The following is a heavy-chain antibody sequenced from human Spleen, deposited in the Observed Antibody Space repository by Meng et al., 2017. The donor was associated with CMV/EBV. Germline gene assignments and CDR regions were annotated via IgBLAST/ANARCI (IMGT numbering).Heavy chain of an antibody. Sequence: GGSLRLSCEGSGYSFSSYWIGWVRQMPGKGLEWMGIIYPDDSDTRYSPSFQGQVTISADKSINTAYLQWRSLKASDTATYYCARLPRYGGNSRAYFDYWGQGTLVTVSS. D-gene: IGHD4-23*01. CDR2: IYPDDSDT. V-gene: IGHV5-51*01. J-gene: IGHJ4*02. CDR1: GYSFSSYW. CDR3: ARLPRYGGNSRAYFDY.